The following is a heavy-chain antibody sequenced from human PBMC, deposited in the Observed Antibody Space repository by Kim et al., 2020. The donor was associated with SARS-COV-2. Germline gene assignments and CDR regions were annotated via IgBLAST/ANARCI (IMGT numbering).Heavy chain of an antibody. CDR3: ARQGRGSSSSRWFDP. J-gene: IGHJ5*02. CDR1: GGSISSSSYY. Sequence: SETLSLTCTVSGGSISSSSYYWGWIRQPPGKGLEWIGSIYYSGSTYYNPSLKSRVTISVDTSKNQFSLKLSSVTAADTAVYYCARQGRGSSSSRWFDPWGQGTLVTVSS. V-gene: IGHV4-39*01. D-gene: IGHD6-6*01. CDR2: IYYSGST.